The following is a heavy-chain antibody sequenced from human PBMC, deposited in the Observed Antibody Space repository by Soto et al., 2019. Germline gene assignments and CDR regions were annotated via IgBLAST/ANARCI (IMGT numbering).Heavy chain of an antibody. D-gene: IGHD6-13*01. J-gene: IGHJ5*02. Sequence: ASVKVSCKASGYTFTSYAMHWVRQAPGQRLEWMGWINAGNGNTKYSQKFQGRVTITRDTSASTAYMELSSLRSEDTAVYYCAREKDIAAAGTGNWFDPWGQGTLVTVS. CDR1: GYTFTSYA. CDR3: AREKDIAAAGTGNWFDP. V-gene: IGHV1-3*01. CDR2: INAGNGNT.